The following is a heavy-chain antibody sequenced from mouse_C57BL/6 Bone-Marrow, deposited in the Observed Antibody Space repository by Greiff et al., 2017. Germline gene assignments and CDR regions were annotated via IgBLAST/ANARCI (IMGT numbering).Heavy chain of an antibody. D-gene: IGHD1-1*01. CDR2: IRNKANNHAT. V-gene: IGHV6-6*01. J-gene: IGHJ1*03. CDR1: GFTFSDAW. CDR3: TGYYGSSFYWYFDV. Sequence: EVQLVESGGGLVQSGGSMKLSCAASGFTFSDAWMDWVRQSPEKGLEWVAEIRNKANNHATYYAESVKGRFTISRDDSKSSVYLQMNSLRAEDTGIYYCTGYYGSSFYWYFDVWGTGTTVTVSS.